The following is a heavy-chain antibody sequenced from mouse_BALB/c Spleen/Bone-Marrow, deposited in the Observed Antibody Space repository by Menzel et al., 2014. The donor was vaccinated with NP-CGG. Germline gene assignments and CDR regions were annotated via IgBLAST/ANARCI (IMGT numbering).Heavy chain of an antibody. CDR1: GFSLISYG. D-gene: IGHD2-3*01. CDR2: IWSDGST. CDR3: ARHDGYFGAVDY. V-gene: IGHV2-6-1*01. Sequence: VKVVESGPGLVAPSQSLSITCTISGFSLISYGVHWVRQPPGKGLEWLVVIWSDGSTTYNSALKSRLSISKDNSESQVFLKMNSLLTDDTAIYYCARHDGYFGAVDYWGQGTSVTVSS. J-gene: IGHJ4*01.